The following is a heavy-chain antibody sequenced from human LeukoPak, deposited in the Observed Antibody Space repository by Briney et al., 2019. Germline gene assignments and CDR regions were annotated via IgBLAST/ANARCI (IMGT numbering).Heavy chain of an antibody. CDR1: GFTFEDYA. CDR3: ARGPGMATRKQYFDN. D-gene: IGHD5-24*01. V-gene: IGHV3-9*01. J-gene: IGHJ4*02. Sequence: GGSLRLSCAASGFTFEDYAMHWVRQGPGKGLEWVSSISWDSVGIDYGESVKGRFTISRDNAKKSVYLQMNSLRVEDTALYYCARGPGMATRKQYFDNWGQGTLVTVSS. CDR2: ISWDSVGI.